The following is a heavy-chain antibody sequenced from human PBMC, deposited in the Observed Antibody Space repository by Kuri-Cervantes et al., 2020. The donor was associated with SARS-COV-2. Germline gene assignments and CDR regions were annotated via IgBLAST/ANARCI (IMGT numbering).Heavy chain of an antibody. CDR2: INHSGST. CDR1: GGSFSGYY. CDR3: ARQQNDYGDGWFDP. Sequence: SQTLSLTCAVYGGSFSGYYWSWIRQPPGKGLEWIGEINHSGSTNYNPSLKSRVTISVDTSKNQFSLKLSSVTAADTAVYYCARQQNDYGDGWFDPWGQGTLVTVSS. V-gene: IGHV4-34*01. J-gene: IGHJ5*02. D-gene: IGHD4-17*01.